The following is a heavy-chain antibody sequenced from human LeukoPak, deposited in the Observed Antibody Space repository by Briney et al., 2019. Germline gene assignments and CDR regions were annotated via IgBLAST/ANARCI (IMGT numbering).Heavy chain of an antibody. Sequence: ASVKASCKASGYTFTGYYMHWVRQAPGQGLEWMGWINPNSGGTNYAQKFQGRVTMTRDTSISTAYMELSRLRSDDTAVYYCARGEWIRFDSSGYSSYWGQGTLVTVSS. CDR1: GYTFTGYY. D-gene: IGHD3-22*01. CDR3: ARGEWIRFDSSGYSSY. J-gene: IGHJ4*02. CDR2: INPNSGGT. V-gene: IGHV1-2*02.